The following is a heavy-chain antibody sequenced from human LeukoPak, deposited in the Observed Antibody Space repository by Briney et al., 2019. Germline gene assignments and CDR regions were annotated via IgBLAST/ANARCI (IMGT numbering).Heavy chain of an antibody. V-gene: IGHV4-39*01. Sequence: SETLSLTCTVSGGSISSSTDNWGWIRQPPGKGLEWIGLIYYDGSAYYNLSLKSRLTISIDTSKSQFSLQVSSVTAADTAVYYCARHGSRVMATIEDSWGQGTLVIVSS. CDR2: IYYDGSA. D-gene: IGHD5-12*01. CDR1: GGSISSSTDN. J-gene: IGHJ4*02. CDR3: ARHGSRVMATIEDS.